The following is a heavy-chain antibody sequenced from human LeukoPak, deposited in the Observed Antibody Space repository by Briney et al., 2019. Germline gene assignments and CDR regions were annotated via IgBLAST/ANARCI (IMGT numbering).Heavy chain of an antibody. Sequence: GGSLRLSCAASGFTFSNYAMSWVRQAPGKGLEWVSAIRGRGGDTFYADSVKGRFTISRDNSRGTLYLQMNSLRAEDTAVYYCARYEYGGIDYWGQGTLVTVSS. V-gene: IGHV3-23*01. D-gene: IGHD4-23*01. CDR1: GFTFSNYA. CDR3: ARYEYGGIDY. J-gene: IGHJ4*02. CDR2: IRGRGGDT.